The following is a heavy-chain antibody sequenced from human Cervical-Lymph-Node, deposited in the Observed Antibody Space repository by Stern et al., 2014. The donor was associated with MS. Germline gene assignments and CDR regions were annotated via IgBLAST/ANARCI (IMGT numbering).Heavy chain of an antibody. J-gene: IGHJ4*02. D-gene: IGHD6-19*01. V-gene: IGHV4-61*02. CDR3: ARTSGWYATFDY. Sequence: VQLVESGPGLVKPSQTLSLTCTVSGGSISSGSYYWSWIRQPAGKGLEWIGRIFPSGTPTYTPPLKSRVTISVDTSKTLFALKRGSVTAADTAVYYCARTSGWYATFDYWGQGTLVTVSS. CDR1: GGSISSGSYY. CDR2: IFPSGTP.